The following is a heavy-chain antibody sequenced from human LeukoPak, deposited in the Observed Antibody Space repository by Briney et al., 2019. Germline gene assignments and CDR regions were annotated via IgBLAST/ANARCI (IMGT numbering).Heavy chain of an antibody. Sequence: GGSLRLSCSASGFTFIKGWMSWVRQAPGKGLEWVGRVKSKSDGGTIDYGAPVKGRFTISRDDSKNMLYLQMNSLQTEDTAVYYCTTDRGIAVRPLFDYWGQGTLVTVSS. J-gene: IGHJ4*02. CDR1: GFTFIKGW. CDR3: TTDRGIAVRPLFDY. D-gene: IGHD6-19*01. CDR2: VKSKSDGGTI. V-gene: IGHV3-15*01.